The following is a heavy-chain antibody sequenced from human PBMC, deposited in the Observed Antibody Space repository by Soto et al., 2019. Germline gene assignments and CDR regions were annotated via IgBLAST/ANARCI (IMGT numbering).Heavy chain of an antibody. V-gene: IGHV4-39*01. D-gene: IGHD2-15*01. Sequence: PSETLSLTCTVSGGSISSSSYYWGWIRQPPGKGLEWIGSIYYSGSTYYNPSLKSRVTISVDTSKNQFSLKLSSVTAADTAVYYCARTRILSFDNWFDPWGQGTLVTVSS. CDR1: GGSISSSSYY. CDR3: ARTRILSFDNWFDP. J-gene: IGHJ5*02. CDR2: IYYSGST.